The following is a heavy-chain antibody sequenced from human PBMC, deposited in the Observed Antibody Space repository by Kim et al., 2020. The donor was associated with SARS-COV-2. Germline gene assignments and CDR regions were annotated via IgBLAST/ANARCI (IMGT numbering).Heavy chain of an antibody. CDR1: GFPFSVYW. J-gene: IGHJ3*02. D-gene: IGHD2-21*02. V-gene: IGHV3-74*01. Sequence: GGSLRLSCAASGFPFSVYWMHWVRQAPGKGLEWVSRVKGDGISTLYADSVNGRFTISRDNAMRMVYLQMNSLRAEDTALYYCATGLPHAYEIWGKGTMVTVSS. CDR2: VKGDGIST. CDR3: ATGLPHAYEI.